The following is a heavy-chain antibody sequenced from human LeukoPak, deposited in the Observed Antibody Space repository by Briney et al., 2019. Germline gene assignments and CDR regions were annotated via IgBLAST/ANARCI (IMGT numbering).Heavy chain of an antibody. D-gene: IGHD6-13*01. CDR1: GDTFSSYA. CDR2: IIPIFGTA. Sequence: ASVKVSCKASGDTFSSYATSCVPQAPGQGLECMGGIIPIFGTANYAQKLQGRVTITADESTSTAYMELSSLRSEDTAVYYCARGIVRRAAAGRAYYYYMHVWGKGTIVSVSS. CDR3: ARGIVRRAAAGRAYYYYMHV. V-gene: IGHV1-69*13. J-gene: IGHJ6*03.